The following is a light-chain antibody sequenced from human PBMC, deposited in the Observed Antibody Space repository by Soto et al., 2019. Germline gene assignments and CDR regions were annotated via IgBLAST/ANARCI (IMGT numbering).Light chain of an antibody. CDR1: QSVISSY. Sequence: EIVLTQSPGTLSLSPGERATLSCRASQSVISSYVAWYQQKPGQAPRLLIYGASSRTIGIPDRFIGSGSGTDFTLTISRLEPEDFAVYFCQQYGSAPLTFGGGTKVEIK. V-gene: IGKV3-20*01. CDR3: QQYGSAPLT. J-gene: IGKJ4*01. CDR2: GAS.